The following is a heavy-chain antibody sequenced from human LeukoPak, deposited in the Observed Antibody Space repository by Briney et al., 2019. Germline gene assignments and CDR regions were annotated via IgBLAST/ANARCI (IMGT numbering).Heavy chain of an antibody. CDR3: ARRPDSRDAFDI. V-gene: IGHV2-5*01. CDR1: GFSLSTSGVG. Sequence: SGPTLVKPTQTLTLTCTFSGFSLSTSGVGVGWIRQPPGKALEWLALIYWNDDKRYSPSLKSRLTITKDTSKNQVVLTMTNMDPVDTATYYCARRPDSRDAFDIWGQGTMVTVSS. CDR2: IYWNDDK. J-gene: IGHJ3*02. D-gene: IGHD2-15*01.